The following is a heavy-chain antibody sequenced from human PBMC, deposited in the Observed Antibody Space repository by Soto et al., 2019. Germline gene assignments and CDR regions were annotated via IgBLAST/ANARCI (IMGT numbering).Heavy chain of an antibody. V-gene: IGHV3-23*04. CDR2: ISDGGEVV. Sequence: EVQLVESGGGLVQPGGSLRLSCAASGFTFGHFAMNWVRQAPGKGLEWVAGISDGGEVVWSAASVKGSFSVSRDNSKNTLYLQMNSLRADDTALYYCAKTYYYGSRRSLDVWGQGTTVTVAS. D-gene: IGHD3-22*01. CDR1: GFTFGHFA. J-gene: IGHJ3*01. CDR3: AKTYYYGSRRSLDV.